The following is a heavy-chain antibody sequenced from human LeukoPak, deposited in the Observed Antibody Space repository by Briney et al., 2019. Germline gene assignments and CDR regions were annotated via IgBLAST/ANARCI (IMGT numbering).Heavy chain of an antibody. CDR3: AKDFRALYYDSSGYTFDY. Sequence: GGSLRLSCAASGFTFSSYGMHWVRQAPGKGLEWVSAISGSGGSTYYADSVKGRFTISRDNSKNTLYLQMNSLRAEDTAVYYCAKDFRALYYDSSGYTFDYWGQGTLVTVSS. D-gene: IGHD3-22*01. J-gene: IGHJ4*02. CDR1: GFTFSSYG. CDR2: ISGSGGST. V-gene: IGHV3-23*01.